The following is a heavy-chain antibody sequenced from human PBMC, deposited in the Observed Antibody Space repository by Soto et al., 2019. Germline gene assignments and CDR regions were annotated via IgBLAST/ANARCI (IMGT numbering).Heavy chain of an antibody. CDR2: IKSKTDGGTT. V-gene: IGHV3-15*07. D-gene: IGHD3-3*01. J-gene: IGHJ6*02. CDR1: GFTFSNAW. Sequence: GGSLRLSCAASGFTFSNAWMNWVRQAPGKGLEWVGRIKSKTDGGTTDYAAPVKGRFTISRDDSKNTLYLQMNSLKTEDTAVYYCTTTPVKYYDFWSGYPGFYYYYGMDVWGQGTTVTVSS. CDR3: TTTPVKYYDFWSGYPGFYYYYGMDV.